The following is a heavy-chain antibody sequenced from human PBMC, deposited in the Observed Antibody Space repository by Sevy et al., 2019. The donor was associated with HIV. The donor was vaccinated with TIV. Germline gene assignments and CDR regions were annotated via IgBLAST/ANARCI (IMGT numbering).Heavy chain of an antibody. D-gene: IGHD6-6*01. CDR2: FYYSGRT. Sequence: SETLSLTCTVSGDSISGYYWSWIRQPPGKGLEWLGYFYYSGRTNYSPSLKSRATISVDTSKNQISLTLTSVTAADTAIYYCANGISARLDYWGQGTLVTVSS. CDR1: GDSISGYY. V-gene: IGHV4-59*01. CDR3: ANGISARLDY. J-gene: IGHJ4*02.